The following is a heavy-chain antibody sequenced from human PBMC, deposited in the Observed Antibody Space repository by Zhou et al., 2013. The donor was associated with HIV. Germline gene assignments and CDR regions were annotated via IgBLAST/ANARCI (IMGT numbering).Heavy chain of an antibody. Sequence: VQLQESGPGLVKPSETLSLTCIVSGGSISSHYWSWIRQPPGKGLEWIGYIDYSGITKYNPSLKSRVTISVDTSKNQFSVKLSSVTAADTAVYYCARDHYYGSGLVILDAFDIW. CDR2: IDYSGIT. CDR3: ARDHYYGSGLVILDAFDI. V-gene: IGHV4-59*11. D-gene: IGHD3-10*01. CDR1: GGSISSHY. J-gene: IGHJ3*02.